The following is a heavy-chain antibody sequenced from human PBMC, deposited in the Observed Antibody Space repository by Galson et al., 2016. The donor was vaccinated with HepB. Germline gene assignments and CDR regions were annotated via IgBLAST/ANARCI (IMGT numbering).Heavy chain of an antibody. V-gene: IGHV3-33*01. CDR1: GFTFSSYG. CDR2: IWNDGSSQ. J-gene: IGHJ6*02. D-gene: IGHD3-16*02. CDR3: ARENQDVWGTYRHNYYGMDV. Sequence: SLRLSCAASGFTFSSYGMHWVRQAPGKGLEWVAVIWNDGSSQYYADSMKGRITISRDNSKNTLFLQVNSLRAEDTAVYFCARENQDVWGTYRHNYYGMDVWGQGTTVAVSS.